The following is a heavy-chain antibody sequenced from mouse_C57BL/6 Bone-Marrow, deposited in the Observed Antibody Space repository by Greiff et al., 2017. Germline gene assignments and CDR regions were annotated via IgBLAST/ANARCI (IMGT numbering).Heavy chain of an antibody. V-gene: IGHV1-50*01. CDR1: GYTFTSYW. CDR3: AREGWLLGPFAY. Sequence: QVQLQQPGAELVKPGASVKLSCKASGYTFTSYWMQWVKQRPGQGLEWIGEIDPSDSYTNYNQQFKGKATLTVDTSSSTAYMQLRSLTSEDSAVCDCAREGWLLGPFAYWGQGTLVTVSA. J-gene: IGHJ3*01. CDR2: IDPSDSYT. D-gene: IGHD2-3*01.